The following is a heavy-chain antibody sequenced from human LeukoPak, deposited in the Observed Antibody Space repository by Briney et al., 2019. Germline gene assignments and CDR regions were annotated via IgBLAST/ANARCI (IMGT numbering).Heavy chain of an antibody. V-gene: IGHV3-7*04. Sequence: GGSLRLSCAASGFTFSNYKMGWVRQAPGKGLEWAANIQQDGSEKYIVDSVKGRFTISRDNAENSVHLQMNSLRDEDTAVYFCAGWNVAFDYWGQGTLVTVSS. CDR3: AGWNVAFDY. D-gene: IGHD1-1*01. CDR1: GFTFSNYK. CDR2: IQQDGSEK. J-gene: IGHJ4*02.